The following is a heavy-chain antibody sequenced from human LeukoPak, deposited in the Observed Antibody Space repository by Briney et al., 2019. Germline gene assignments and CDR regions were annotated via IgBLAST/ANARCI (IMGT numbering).Heavy chain of an antibody. Sequence: GGSLRLSCAASGFTFSSYGMSWVRQAPGEGLEGVSAISGSGGSTYYADSVKGRFTISRDNSKNTMFLQMNSLRAEDTAVYYCAKRRASSGYYAAFDIWGQGTMVTVSS. V-gene: IGHV3-23*01. D-gene: IGHD6-19*01. CDR1: GFTFSSYG. CDR2: ISGSGGST. CDR3: AKRRASSGYYAAFDI. J-gene: IGHJ3*02.